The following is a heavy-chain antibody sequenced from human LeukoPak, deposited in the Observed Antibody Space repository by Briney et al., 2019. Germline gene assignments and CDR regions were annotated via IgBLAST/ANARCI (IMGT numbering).Heavy chain of an antibody. CDR3: ARQTAMGRSGDY. J-gene: IGHJ4*02. CDR1: GYSFTSYW. D-gene: IGHD5-18*01. CDR2: IDPSDSET. V-gene: IGHV5-51*01. Sequence: GESLKISCKASGYSFTSYWTGWVRQMPGKGLEWTGIIDPSDSETRYTPSFQGQVTISVDKSLTTADLQWNSLKASDTAMYYCARQTAMGRSGDYWGQGTLVTVSS.